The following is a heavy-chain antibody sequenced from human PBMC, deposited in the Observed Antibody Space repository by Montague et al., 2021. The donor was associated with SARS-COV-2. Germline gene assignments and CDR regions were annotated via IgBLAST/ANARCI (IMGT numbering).Heavy chain of an antibody. CDR1: GGSFSGYY. Sequence: SETLSLTCAVYGGSFSGYYWSWIRQPPGKGLEWIGEINHSGSTNYNPSLKSRVTISVDTSKNQFSLKLGSVTAADTAVYYCARGAIVVVPAALGLGYYYYYYMDVWGKGTTVTVSS. D-gene: IGHD2-2*01. CDR3: ARGAIVVVPAALGLGYYYYYYMDV. V-gene: IGHV4-34*01. CDR2: INHSGST. J-gene: IGHJ6*03.